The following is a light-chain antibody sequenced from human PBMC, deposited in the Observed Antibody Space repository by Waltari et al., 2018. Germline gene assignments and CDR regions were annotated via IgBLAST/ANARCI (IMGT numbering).Light chain of an antibody. CDR3: QQRTKWVT. CDR2: DAS. J-gene: IGKJ4*01. Sequence: DIVLTQSPATLSLSPGERATLSCRASQNINIYLAWYQQKPGQAPRLLIYDASKRATGVPARFSGSGSGTDFTLTISSLEPEDFAVYYCQQRTKWVTFGGGTTLDIK. V-gene: IGKV3-11*01. CDR1: QNINIY.